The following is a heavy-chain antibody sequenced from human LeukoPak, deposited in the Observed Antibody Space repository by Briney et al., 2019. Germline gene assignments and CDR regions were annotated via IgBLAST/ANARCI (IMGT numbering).Heavy chain of an antibody. J-gene: IGHJ4*02. CDR2: INPDGSGT. Sequence: GSLRLSCAASGFTFSTYWMHWVRQGPGKGLVWVSRINPDGSGTSHADSVKGRFTIFRDNAKNTLYLQMNSLRAEDTAVYYCARDSGSGSYSGYWGLGTLVTVSS. CDR1: GFTFSTYW. CDR3: ARDSGSGSYSGY. D-gene: IGHD3-10*01. V-gene: IGHV3-74*01.